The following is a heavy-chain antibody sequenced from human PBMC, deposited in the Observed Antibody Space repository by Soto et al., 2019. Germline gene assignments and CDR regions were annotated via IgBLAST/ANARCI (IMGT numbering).Heavy chain of an antibody. J-gene: IGHJ6*02. Sequence: ASVKVSCKASGYTFTSYGISWVRQAPGQGLEWMGWISAYNGNTNYAQKLQGRVTMTTDTSTSTAYVELRSLRSDDTAVYYCARDCSGGSCYDYYYYGMDVWGQGTTVTVSS. CDR1: GYTFTSYG. CDR2: ISAYNGNT. D-gene: IGHD2-15*01. V-gene: IGHV1-18*04. CDR3: ARDCSGGSCYDYYYYGMDV.